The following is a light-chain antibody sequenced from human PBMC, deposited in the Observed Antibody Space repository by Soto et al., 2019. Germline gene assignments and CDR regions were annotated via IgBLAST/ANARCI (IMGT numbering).Light chain of an antibody. CDR3: QQLNSYLIT. Sequence: DIQFTQSPSFLSASVVDRVTITCRASRGISSYLAWYQQKPGKAPKLLIYAASTLHTGVPSRFSGSGSGTEFTLTISSLQPEDFATYYCQQLNSYLITFGQGTRLEIK. CDR1: RGISSY. V-gene: IGKV1-9*01. CDR2: AAS. J-gene: IGKJ5*01.